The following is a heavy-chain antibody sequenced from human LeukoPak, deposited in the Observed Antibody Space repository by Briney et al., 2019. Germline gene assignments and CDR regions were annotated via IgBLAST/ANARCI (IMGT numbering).Heavy chain of an antibody. CDR3: ARDRRHPLYGMDV. V-gene: IGHV4-59*01. CDR1: GGSISSYC. CDR2: IYYSGST. J-gene: IGHJ6*02. D-gene: IGHD6-6*01. Sequence: SETLSLTCTVSGGSISSYCWSWIRQPPGKGLEWIGYIYYSGSTNYNPSLKSRVTISVDTSKNQFSLKLSSVTAADTAVYYCARDRRHPLYGMDVWGQGTTVTVSS.